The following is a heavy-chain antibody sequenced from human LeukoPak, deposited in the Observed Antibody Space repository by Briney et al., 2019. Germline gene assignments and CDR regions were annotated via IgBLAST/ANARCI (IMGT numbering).Heavy chain of an antibody. V-gene: IGHV1-69*04. CDR1: GGTFSSYA. J-gene: IGHJ4*02. Sequence: GASVKVSCKASGGTFSSYAISWVRQAPGQGLEWVGRIIPILGIANYTQKFQGRVTITADKSTSTAYMELSSLRSEDTAVYYCARDLGTTVVPHDYWGQGTLVTVSS. CDR2: IIPILGIA. D-gene: IGHD4-23*01. CDR3: ARDLGTTVVPHDY.